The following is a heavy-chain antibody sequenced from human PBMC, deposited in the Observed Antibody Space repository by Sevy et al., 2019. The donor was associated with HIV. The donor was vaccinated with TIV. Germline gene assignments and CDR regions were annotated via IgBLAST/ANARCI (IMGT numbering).Heavy chain of an antibody. CDR2: IHYTGTT. D-gene: IGHD5-12*01. V-gene: IGHV4-59*01. J-gene: IGHJ5*02. CDR3: ARAPPVRSGDDSLNWFDP. Sequence: QLPETLSLTCTVSGGSISAYHWSWIRQPPGKGLEYIGYIHYTGTTNYNPSLKSRVTISVDTSKNQFSLKLSSVTAADTALYYCARAPPVRSGDDSLNWFDPWGQGTLVTVSS. CDR1: GGSISAYH.